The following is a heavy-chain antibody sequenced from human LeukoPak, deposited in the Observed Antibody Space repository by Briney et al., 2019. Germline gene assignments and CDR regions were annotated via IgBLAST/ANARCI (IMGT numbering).Heavy chain of an antibody. J-gene: IGHJ4*02. CDR3: ARDQSRDIRVDFDY. Sequence: GASVKVSCKASGYTFTHYGIHWVRQAPGQRLEWMGWLNAGNGDTKFSQKFQDRVSFTRDTFATTVYMELTSLRSEDTAVYYCARDQSRDIRVDFDYWGQGTLVIVSS. CDR1: GYTFTHYG. D-gene: IGHD5-24*01. CDR2: LNAGNGDT. V-gene: IGHV1-3*01.